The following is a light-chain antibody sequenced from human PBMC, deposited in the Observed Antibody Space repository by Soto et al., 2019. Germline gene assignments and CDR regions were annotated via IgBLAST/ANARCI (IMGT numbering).Light chain of an antibody. J-gene: IGKJ1*01. CDR2: KAS. V-gene: IGKV1-5*03. Sequence: DIQMTQSTSTLSASVGDRVTITCRASQSISSWLAWYQQKPGKAPKLLIYKASSLESGIPPRFSGSGSRTELTLTISSLQPDDFATYYRQQYNSYWTFGQGTKVEIK. CDR1: QSISSW. CDR3: QQYNSYWT.